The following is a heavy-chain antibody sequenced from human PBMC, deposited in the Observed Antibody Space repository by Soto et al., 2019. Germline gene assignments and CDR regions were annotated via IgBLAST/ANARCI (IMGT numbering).Heavy chain of an antibody. J-gene: IGHJ4*02. CDR2: IIPIFGTA. D-gene: IGHD6-13*01. V-gene: IGHV1-69*01. Sequence: QVQLVQSGAEVQKPGSSVKVSCKASGGTFSSYAISWVRQAPGQGLEWMGGIIPIFGTANYAQKFQGRVTITAEETTSPVYMEVSRLRSEDTGVYYCAGVIAAAAGYFDYWGQGTLVTVSS. CDR1: GGTFSSYA. CDR3: AGVIAAAAGYFDY.